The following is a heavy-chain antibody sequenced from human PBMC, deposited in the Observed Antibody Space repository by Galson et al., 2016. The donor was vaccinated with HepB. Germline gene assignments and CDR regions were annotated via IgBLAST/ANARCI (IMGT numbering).Heavy chain of an antibody. CDR2: INPSAGTT. CDR1: GYTFISYF. Sequence: SVKVSCKASGYTFISYFMHWVRQAPGQGLEWMGIINPSAGTTSYARMFQGRVTMTRDTSTNTVYMELTSLRSEDTAVYYCARHVGVTGTRGFDYWGQGAQVTVSS. D-gene: IGHD6-19*01. V-gene: IGHV1-46*01. CDR3: ARHVGVTGTRGFDY. J-gene: IGHJ4*02.